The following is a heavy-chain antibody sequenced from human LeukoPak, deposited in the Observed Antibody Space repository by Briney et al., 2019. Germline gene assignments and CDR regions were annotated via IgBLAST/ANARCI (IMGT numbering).Heavy chain of an antibody. CDR2: IYTSGST. CDR1: GGSISSGSFF. D-gene: IGHD6-13*01. CDR3: ARGVTAAGPYWYFDL. V-gene: IGHV4-61*02. Sequence: SQTLSLTCTVSGGSISSGSFFWSWIRQPAGKGLEYIGRIYTSGSTSYKPSLKSRVTISEDTSKNQFSLNLSSVTAADTAVYYCARGVTAAGPYWYFDLWGRGTLVAVSS. J-gene: IGHJ2*01.